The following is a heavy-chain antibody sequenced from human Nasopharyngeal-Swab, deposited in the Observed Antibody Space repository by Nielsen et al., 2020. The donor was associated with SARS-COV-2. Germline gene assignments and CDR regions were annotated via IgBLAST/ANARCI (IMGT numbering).Heavy chain of an antibody. D-gene: IGHD3-3*01. Sequence: GGSLRLSCAASGFTFNNHNFNWVRQAPGKGLGWVSSISSSSSYIYYADSVKGRFTISRDNAQNSLYLQMNSLRAEDTAVYYCARDGLDYDFWSAYFMDVWGQGTTVTVSS. J-gene: IGHJ6*02. CDR1: GFTFNNHN. V-gene: IGHV3-21*01. CDR3: ARDGLDYDFWSAYFMDV. CDR2: ISSSSSYI.